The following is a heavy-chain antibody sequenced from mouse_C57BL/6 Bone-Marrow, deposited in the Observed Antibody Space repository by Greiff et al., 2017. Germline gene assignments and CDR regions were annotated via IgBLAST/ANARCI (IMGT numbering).Heavy chain of an antibody. CDR1: GYTFTRYW. D-gene: IGHD1-1*01. V-gene: IGHV1-69*01. Sequence: QVQLQQPGAELVMPGASVKLSCKASGYTFTRYWMHWVKQRPGQGLEWIGEIDPSDSYTNYNQKFKGKSTLTVDKSSSTAYMQLSSLTSEDSAVYYCARGSSYGFAYWGQGTLVTVSA. CDR3: ARGSSYGFAY. CDR2: IDPSDSYT. J-gene: IGHJ3*01.